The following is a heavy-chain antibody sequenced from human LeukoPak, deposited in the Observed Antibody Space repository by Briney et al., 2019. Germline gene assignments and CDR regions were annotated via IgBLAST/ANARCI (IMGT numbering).Heavy chain of an antibody. CDR2: ISYDGSNK. J-gene: IGHJ4*02. D-gene: IGHD3-16*01. Sequence: PGRSLRLSCAASGFTFSSYGMHWVRQAPGKGLEWVAVISYDGSNKYYADSMKGRITISRDNAENTLYLQMNNLRPDDTAFYFCVKEGVEYSYSYGDYWGQGTLVTVSS. V-gene: IGHV3-30*18. CDR1: GFTFSSYG. CDR3: VKEGVEYSYSYGDY.